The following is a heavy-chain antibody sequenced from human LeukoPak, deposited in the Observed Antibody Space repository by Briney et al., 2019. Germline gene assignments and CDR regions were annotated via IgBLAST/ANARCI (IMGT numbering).Heavy chain of an antibody. V-gene: IGHV5-51*01. CDR3: ARSTDYGDYVSWFDP. Sequence: GESLKISCKGSGYTFTFYWIAWVRQMPGKGLEWMGIIYPRDSETRYSPSFQGQVTISADKSISTVYLQWSSLKASDTAMYYCARSTDYGDYVSWFDPWGQGTLVTVSS. CDR1: GYTFTFYW. CDR2: IYPRDSET. J-gene: IGHJ5*02. D-gene: IGHD4-17*01.